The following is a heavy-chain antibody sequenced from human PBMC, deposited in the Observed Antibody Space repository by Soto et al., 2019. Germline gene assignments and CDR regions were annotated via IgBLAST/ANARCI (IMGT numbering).Heavy chain of an antibody. J-gene: IGHJ4*02. CDR3: ARSLNYGDLKKYYFDY. CDR1: GFTFSSYS. Sequence: EVQLVESGGGLVKPGGSLRLSCAASGFTFSSYSMNWVRQAPGKGLEWVSSISSSSSYIYYADSVKGRFTISRDNAKNSLYLQMNSLRAEDTAVYYCARSLNYGDLKKYYFDYWGQGTLVTVSS. D-gene: IGHD4-17*01. V-gene: IGHV3-21*01. CDR2: ISSSSSYI.